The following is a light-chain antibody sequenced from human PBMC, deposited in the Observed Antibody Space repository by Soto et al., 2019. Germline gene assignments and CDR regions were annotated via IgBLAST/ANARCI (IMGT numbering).Light chain of an antibody. CDR2: DN. V-gene: IGLV1-40*01. CDR1: SSNIGAGYD. CDR3: QSYDSSLSVV. J-gene: IGLJ2*01. Sequence: QPVLTQPPSVSGAPGQRVTISCTGSSSNIGAGYDVHWYQQLPGSAPKLLIYDNNRISGVPDRFSGSKSGTSASLAITGLQSEDEADYYCQSYDSSLSVVFGGGTQLTVL.